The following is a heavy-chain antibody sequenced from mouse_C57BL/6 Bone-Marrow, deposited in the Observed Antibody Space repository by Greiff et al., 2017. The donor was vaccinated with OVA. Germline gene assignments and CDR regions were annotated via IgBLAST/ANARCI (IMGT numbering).Heavy chain of an antibody. CDR2: IDPANGNT. Sequence: EVQLQQSVAELVRPGASVKLSCTASGFNIKNTYMNWVKQRPEQGLEWIGRIDPANGNTKYAPKFQGKATITADTSSNTAYLQLSSLTSEDTAIYYCAPITTVVATNYWGQGTTLTVSS. D-gene: IGHD1-1*01. V-gene: IGHV14-3*01. CDR3: APITTVVATNY. J-gene: IGHJ2*01. CDR1: GFNIKNTY.